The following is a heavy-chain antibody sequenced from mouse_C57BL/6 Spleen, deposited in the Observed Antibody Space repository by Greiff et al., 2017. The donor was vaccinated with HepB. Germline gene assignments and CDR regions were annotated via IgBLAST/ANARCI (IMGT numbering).Heavy chain of an antibody. CDR2: ISDGGSYT. V-gene: IGHV5-4*01. CDR3: AIGGRLRHTYWYFAV. CDR1: GSPFTSYS. J-gene: IGHJ1*03. Sequence: VQLQQSGGGLVKPGGSLKLSCAASGSPFTSYSLSWVPQTPEKRLEWVATISDGGSYTDYPDNVKGRSTISRDNAKNNLYRQVSHLKSEDTAMYYCAIGGRLRHTYWYFAVWGTGTTLTVSS.